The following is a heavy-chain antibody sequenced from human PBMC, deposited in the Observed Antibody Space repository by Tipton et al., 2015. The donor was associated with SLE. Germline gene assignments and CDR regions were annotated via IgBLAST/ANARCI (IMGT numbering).Heavy chain of an antibody. CDR3: ARGMLTWRGAIVGVDV. Sequence: TLSLTCTVSGGSISSNYWIWIRQPPGKGLEWIGYISYGGGTNYNPSLKSRVTMSVDTAKNQFSLKLTSVTAADTAVYYCARGMLTWRGAIVGVDVWGQGP. J-gene: IGHJ6*02. V-gene: IGHV4-59*08. CDR2: ISYGGGT. D-gene: IGHD2-8*01. CDR1: GGSISSNY.